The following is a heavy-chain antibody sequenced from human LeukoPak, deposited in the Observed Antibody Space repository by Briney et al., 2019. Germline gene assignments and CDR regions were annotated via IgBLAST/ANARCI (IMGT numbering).Heavy chain of an antibody. V-gene: IGHV3-23*01. D-gene: IGHD3-3*01. CDR1: GFTFSSYS. J-gene: IGHJ4*02. CDR3: VKRWYDFWSGYDDY. CDR2: ISGSGDST. Sequence: GGSLRLSCAASGFTFSSYSMNWVRQAPGKGLEWVSTISGSGDSTYYADSVKGRFTISRDNSKNTLYLQMNSLRAEDTAVYYCVKRWYDFWSGYDDYWGQGTLVTVSS.